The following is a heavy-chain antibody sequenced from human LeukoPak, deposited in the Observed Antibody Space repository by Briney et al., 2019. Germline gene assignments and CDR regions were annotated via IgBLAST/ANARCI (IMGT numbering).Heavy chain of an antibody. J-gene: IGHJ6*03. Sequence: GASVKVSCKASGYTFTGYYMHWVRQAPGQGLEWMGWINPNSGGTNNAQKFQGRVTMNRDRSISKAYMELSRLRYDDTDVYYCARYYVATVTTHGDYYYYYMDVWGKGTTVTVSS. CDR1: GYTFTGYY. D-gene: IGHD4-11*01. CDR2: INPNSGGT. CDR3: ARYYVATVTTHGDYYYYYMDV. V-gene: IGHV1-2*02.